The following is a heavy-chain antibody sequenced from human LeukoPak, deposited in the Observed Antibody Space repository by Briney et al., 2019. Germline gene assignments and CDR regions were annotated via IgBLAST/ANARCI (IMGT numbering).Heavy chain of an antibody. Sequence: PSETLSLTCAVSGYSIISGYYWGWIRQPPGKGLEWIGSIYHSGSTYYNPSLRSRVTISVDTSKNQFSLKLSSMTAEDTAVYYCGRPIKKGAVTYALDIWGQGTMVTVSS. CDR3: GRPIKKGAVTYALDI. V-gene: IGHV4-38-2*01. D-gene: IGHD2-21*02. J-gene: IGHJ3*02. CDR2: IYHSGST. CDR1: GYSIISGYY.